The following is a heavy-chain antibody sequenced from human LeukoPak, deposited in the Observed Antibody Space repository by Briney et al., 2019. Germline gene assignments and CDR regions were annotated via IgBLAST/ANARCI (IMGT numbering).Heavy chain of an antibody. CDR2: INPSGGST. CDR3: ARGGKYYDSSGRGYFDY. V-gene: IGHV1-46*01. D-gene: IGHD3-22*01. J-gene: IGHJ4*02. CDR1: GYTFTSYY. Sequence: GASVKVSCTASGYTFTSYYMHWVRQAPGQGLEWMGIINPSGGSTSYAQKFQGRVTMTRDTSTSTVYMELSSLRSEDTAVYYCARGGKYYDSSGRGYFDYWGQGTLVTVSS.